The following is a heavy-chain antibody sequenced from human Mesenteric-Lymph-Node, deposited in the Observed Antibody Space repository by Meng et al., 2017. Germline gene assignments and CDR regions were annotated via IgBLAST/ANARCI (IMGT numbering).Heavy chain of an antibody. CDR3: ARSREAHCSGGTCYTGDY. D-gene: IGHD2-15*01. Sequence: GESLKISCAASGFTFSSYAMHWVRQAPGKGLEWVAVISYDGSNKYYADSVKGRFTISRDNAKNSLYLQMNSLRAEDTAVYYCARSREAHCSGGTCYTGDYWGQGTLVTVSS. CDR2: ISYDGSNK. CDR1: GFTFSSYA. J-gene: IGHJ4*02. V-gene: IGHV3-30*04.